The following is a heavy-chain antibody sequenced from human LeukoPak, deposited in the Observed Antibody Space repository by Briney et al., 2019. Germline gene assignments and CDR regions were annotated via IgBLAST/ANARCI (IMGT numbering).Heavy chain of an antibody. J-gene: IGHJ4*02. CDR1: GFTFSNYV. V-gene: IGHV3-30-3*01. Sequence: PGGSLRLSCAASGFTFSNYVIHWVRQAPGKGLEWVAVISYDGTNKYYADSVKGRFTISRDNSKNTLYLQMNSLRTEDTAVYYCARDSGDSGSWYGRPDYWGQGTLVTVSS. D-gene: IGHD6-13*01. CDR2: ISYDGTNK. CDR3: ARDSGDSGSWYGRPDY.